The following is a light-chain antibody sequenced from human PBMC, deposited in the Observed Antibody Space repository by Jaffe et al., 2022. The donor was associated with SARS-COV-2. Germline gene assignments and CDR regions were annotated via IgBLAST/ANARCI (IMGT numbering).Light chain of an antibody. CDR1: QSVSSNY. Sequence: EIVLTQSPGTLSLSPGERAILSCRASQSVSSNYLVWYQQKPGQAPRLLIYGASSRATGIPDRFSGSGSGTDFTLTISRLEPEDFAVYYCQQYGSSPPYTFGQGTRLEIK. J-gene: IGKJ2*01. V-gene: IGKV3-20*01. CDR2: GAS. CDR3: QQYGSSPPYT.